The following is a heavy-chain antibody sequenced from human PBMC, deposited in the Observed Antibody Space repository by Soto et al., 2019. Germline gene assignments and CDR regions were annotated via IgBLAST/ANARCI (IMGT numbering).Heavy chain of an antibody. J-gene: IGHJ6*02. CDR2: INPSGGST. V-gene: IGHV1-46*01. CDR3: AAAQVDTAMVYYYGMDV. D-gene: IGHD5-18*01. Sequence: GASVKVSCKASGYTFTSYYMHWVRQAPGQGLEWMGIINPSGGSTSYAQKFQGRVTMTRDTSTSTVYMELSSLRSEDTAVYYCAAAQVDTAMVYYYGMDVWGQGTTVT. CDR1: GYTFTSYY.